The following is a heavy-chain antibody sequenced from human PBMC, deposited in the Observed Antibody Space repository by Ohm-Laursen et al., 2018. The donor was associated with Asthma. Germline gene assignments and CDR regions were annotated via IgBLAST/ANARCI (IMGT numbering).Heavy chain of an antibody. V-gene: IGHV3-48*02. J-gene: IGHJ6*02. CDR2: ISPSSSPI. CDR3: ARAGCSYTSCPTYYYYYGMDV. D-gene: IGHD2-2*01. CDR1: GFTFSTQS. Sequence: GSLRLSCAASGFTFSTQSMNWVRQAPGKGLEWVAYISPSSSPIYYGGSVQGRFTISRDNARNSLYLQMSSLRDEDTAVYYCARAGCSYTSCPTYYYYYGMDVWGQGTTVTVAS.